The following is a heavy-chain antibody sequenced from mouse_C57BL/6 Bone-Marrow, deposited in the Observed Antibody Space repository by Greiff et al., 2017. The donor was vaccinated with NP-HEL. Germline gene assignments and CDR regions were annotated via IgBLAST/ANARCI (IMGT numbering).Heavy chain of an antibody. D-gene: IGHD2-14*01. V-gene: IGHV10-1*01. CDR1: GFSFNTYA. CDR2: IRSKSNNYAT. Sequence: DVKLVESGGGLVQPKGSLKLSCAASGFSFNTYAMNWVRQAPGKGLEWVARIRSKSNNYATYYADSVKDRFTISKDDSESMLYLQMNNLKTEDTAMYYCVRHEVPTDYWGQGTSVTVSS. CDR3: VRHEVPTDY. J-gene: IGHJ4*01.